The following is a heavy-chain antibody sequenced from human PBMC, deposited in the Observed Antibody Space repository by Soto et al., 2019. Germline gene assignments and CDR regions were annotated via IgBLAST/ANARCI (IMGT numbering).Heavy chain of an antibody. CDR2: INPSGGST. J-gene: IGHJ4*02. CDR3: ARDSVPDTAMVTGFDY. D-gene: IGHD5-18*01. Sequence: ASVKVSCKASGYTFTSYYMHWVRQAPGQGLEWMGIINPSGGSTSYAQKFQGRVTMTRDTSTSTVYMELSSLRSEDTAVYYCARDSVPDTAMVTGFDYWGQGTLVTVSS. V-gene: IGHV1-46*01. CDR1: GYTFTSYY.